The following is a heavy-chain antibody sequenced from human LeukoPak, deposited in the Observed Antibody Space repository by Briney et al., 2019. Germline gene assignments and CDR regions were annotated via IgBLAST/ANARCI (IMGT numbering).Heavy chain of an antibody. D-gene: IGHD1-1*01. Sequence: GGSLRLSCAASGFTFSSYAMHWVRQAPGKGLEWVAVISYDGSNKYYADSVKGRFTISRDNSKNTLYLQMNSLRSDDTAVYYCAREERRHEFPIIDYWGQGTLVTVSS. V-gene: IGHV3-30-3*01. CDR2: ISYDGSNK. CDR3: AREERRHEFPIIDY. CDR1: GFTFSSYA. J-gene: IGHJ4*02.